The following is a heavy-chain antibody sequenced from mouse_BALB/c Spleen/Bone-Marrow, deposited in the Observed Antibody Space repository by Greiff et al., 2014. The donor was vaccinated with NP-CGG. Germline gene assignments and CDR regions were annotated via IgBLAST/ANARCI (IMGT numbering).Heavy chain of an antibody. V-gene: IGHV1-14*01. CDR2: INPYNDVT. CDR1: GYTFTSNI. Sequence: EVQLQQSGPELVKPGASVKMSCKASGYTFTSNIINWVKQNPGQGLEWIGYINPYNDVTKYNEKLKGKATLTSDMSSNTAYMELSSLTSEDSAVYYCAKAAYYDYDGRAMDYWGQGTSVIVSS. CDR3: AKAAYYDYDGRAMDY. J-gene: IGHJ4*01. D-gene: IGHD2-4*01.